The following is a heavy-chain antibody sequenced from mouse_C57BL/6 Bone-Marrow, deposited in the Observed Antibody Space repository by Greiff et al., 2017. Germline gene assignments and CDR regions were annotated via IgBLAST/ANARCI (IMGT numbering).Heavy chain of an antibody. D-gene: IGHD2-1*01. CDR1: GYTFTSYW. Sequence: QVQLQQPGAELVKPGASVKLSCKASGYTFTSYWMQWVKQRPGQGLEWIGEIDPSDSYTNYNQKFKGKATLTVDTSSSTAYMQLSSLTSEDSAVYYCAREGSSYGNYRDYWGQGTTLTVSS. CDR3: AREGSSYGNYRDY. V-gene: IGHV1-50*01. J-gene: IGHJ2*01. CDR2: IDPSDSYT.